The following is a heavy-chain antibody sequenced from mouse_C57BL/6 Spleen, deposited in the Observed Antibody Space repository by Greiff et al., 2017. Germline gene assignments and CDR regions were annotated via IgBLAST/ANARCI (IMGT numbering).Heavy chain of an antibody. Sequence: VQLQQSGAELVRPGASVKLSCTASGFNIKDYYMHWVKQRPEQGLEWIGRIDPEDGDTEYAPKFQGKATMTADTSSNTAYLQLSSLTSEDTAVYYCTTSYGSSYDYFDYWGQGTTRTVSS. D-gene: IGHD1-1*01. J-gene: IGHJ2*01. CDR3: TTSYGSSYDYFDY. CDR1: GFNIKDYY. V-gene: IGHV14-1*01. CDR2: IDPEDGDT.